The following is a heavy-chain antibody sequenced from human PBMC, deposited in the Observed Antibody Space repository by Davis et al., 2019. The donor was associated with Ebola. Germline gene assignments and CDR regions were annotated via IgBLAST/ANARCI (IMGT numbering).Heavy chain of an antibody. CDR3: ARGSGWYSSLPFDY. D-gene: IGHD6-19*01. CDR1: GFTFDDYA. V-gene: IGHV3-9*01. Sequence: PGGSLRLSCAASGFTFDDYAMHWVRQAPGKGLEWVSGISWNSGSIGYADSVKGRFTISRDNAKNTLYLQMNSLRAEDTAVYYCARGSGWYSSLPFDYWGQGTLVTVSS. CDR2: ISWNSGSI. J-gene: IGHJ4*02.